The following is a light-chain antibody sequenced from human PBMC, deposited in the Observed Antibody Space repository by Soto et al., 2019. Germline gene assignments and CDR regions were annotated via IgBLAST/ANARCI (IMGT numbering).Light chain of an antibody. CDR1: QSVSSY. CDR3: QQRSKWPPGT. Sequence: EIVLTQSPATLSLSPGERATLSCRASQSVSSYLAWYQQKPGQAPRLLIYDASNRATGIPARFSGSGSGTEFTLTISSLEPGDFSVYYCQQRSKWPPGTFGQGTKLEIK. CDR2: DAS. V-gene: IGKV3-11*01. J-gene: IGKJ2*01.